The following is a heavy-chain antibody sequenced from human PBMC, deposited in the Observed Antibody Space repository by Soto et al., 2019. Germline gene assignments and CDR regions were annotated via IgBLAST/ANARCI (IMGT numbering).Heavy chain of an antibody. Sequence: EVQLVESGGGLVKPGGSLRLSCAASGFTFSSYSMNWVRQAPGKRLEWVSSISSSSSYIYYADSVKGRFTISRDNAKNSLYLQMNSLRAEDTAVYYCARDQTVPWAAFEIWGQWTMVTVSS. CDR1: GFTFSSYS. CDR2: ISSSSSYI. J-gene: IGHJ3*02. CDR3: ARDQTVPWAAFEI. D-gene: IGHD6-6*01. V-gene: IGHV3-21*01.